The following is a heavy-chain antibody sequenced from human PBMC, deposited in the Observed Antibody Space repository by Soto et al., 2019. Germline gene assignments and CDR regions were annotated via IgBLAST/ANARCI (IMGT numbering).Heavy chain of an antibody. CDR1: GFTFSSYD. J-gene: IGHJ4*02. D-gene: IGHD4-17*01. CDR3: AGNYGGAALDY. Sequence: GGSLRLSCAASGFTFSSYDMNWVRQAPGKGLEWLSYISSDSSSTYYADSVKGRFTISRDDARNSLYLQMNSLRAEDTAVYFCAGNYGGAALDYWGLGTLVTVSS. CDR2: ISSDSSST. V-gene: IGHV3-48*01.